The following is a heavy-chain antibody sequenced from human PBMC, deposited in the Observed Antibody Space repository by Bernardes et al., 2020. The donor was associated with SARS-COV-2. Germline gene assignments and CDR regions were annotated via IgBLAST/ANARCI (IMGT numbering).Heavy chain of an antibody. J-gene: IGHJ4*02. D-gene: IGHD6-13*01. CDR1: GYSFASYW. CDR2: IYPADSDT. Sequence: GESLKISCKGSGYSFASYWIGWVRQMPGKGLEWMGIIYPADSDTKYSPTLQGQVTISADKSISTAYLQLSSLKASDTAIYYCARHLRYSSSWYYYYFDYWGQGTLVTVSS. CDR3: ARHLRYSSSWYYYYFDY. V-gene: IGHV5-51*01.